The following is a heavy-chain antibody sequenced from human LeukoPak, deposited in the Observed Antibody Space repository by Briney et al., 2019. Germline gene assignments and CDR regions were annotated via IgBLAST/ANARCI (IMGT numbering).Heavy chain of an antibody. Sequence: SETLSLTFAVYGGSFSGYFWSWIRQPPGKGLEWIGEINHSGSTNYNPSLKSRVTISVDTSKNQFSLKLSSVTAADTAVYYCARHLRFNSPPQNWGQGTLVTVSS. CDR2: INHSGST. CDR1: GGSFSGYF. V-gene: IGHV4-34*01. J-gene: IGHJ4*02. D-gene: IGHD5-18*01. CDR3: ARHLRFNSPPQN.